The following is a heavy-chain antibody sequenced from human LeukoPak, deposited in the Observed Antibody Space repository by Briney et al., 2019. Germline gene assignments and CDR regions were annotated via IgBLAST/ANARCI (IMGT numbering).Heavy chain of an antibody. Sequence: ASVKVSCKASGYTFTGYYMHWVRQAPGQGLEWMGWINPNSGDTNYAQNFQGRVTMTRDTSTSTVYMELRSLRSDDTAVYYCARNVAWGYYFDYWGQGTLVTVSS. CDR1: GYTFTGYY. V-gene: IGHV1-2*02. CDR3: ARNVAWGYYFDY. J-gene: IGHJ4*02. CDR2: INPNSGDT. D-gene: IGHD3-16*01.